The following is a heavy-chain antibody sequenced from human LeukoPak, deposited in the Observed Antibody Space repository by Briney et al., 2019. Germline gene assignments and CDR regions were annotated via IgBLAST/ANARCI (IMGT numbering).Heavy chain of an antibody. CDR1: GGSISSSSYY. Sequence: PSETLSLTCTVSGGSISSSSYYWGWIRQPPGKGLEWIGTMYYSGSTYYNPSLKSRVTISVDTSKSQFSLRLSSVTAADTAVYYCAGQYYDFWSGAGVAWGKGTTVTVSS. J-gene: IGHJ6*04. V-gene: IGHV4-39*01. D-gene: IGHD3-3*01. CDR3: AGQYYDFWSGAGVA. CDR2: MYYSGST.